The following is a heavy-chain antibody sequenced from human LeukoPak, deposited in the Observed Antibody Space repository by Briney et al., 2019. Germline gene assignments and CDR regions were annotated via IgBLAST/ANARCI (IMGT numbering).Heavy chain of an antibody. Sequence: SETLSLTCAVYGGSFSGYYWSWIRQPPGKGLEWIGEINHSGSTNYNPSLKSRVTISVDTSKNQFSLKLSSVTAADMAVYYCARAVRYSSSWYKPFDYWGQGTLVTVSS. CDR1: GGSFSGYY. D-gene: IGHD6-13*01. CDR3: ARAVRYSSSWYKPFDY. V-gene: IGHV4-34*01. CDR2: INHSGST. J-gene: IGHJ4*02.